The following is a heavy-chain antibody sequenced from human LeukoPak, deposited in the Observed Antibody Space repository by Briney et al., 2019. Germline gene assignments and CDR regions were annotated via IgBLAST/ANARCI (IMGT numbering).Heavy chain of an antibody. CDR2: IIPILGIA. V-gene: IGHV1-69*04. CDR3: AREEDFWSGYRSGYLDY. CDR1: GGTFSSYT. D-gene: IGHD3-3*01. Sequence: SVKVSCKASGGTFSSYTISWVRQAPGQGLEWMGRIIPILGIANYAQKFQGRVTITADKSTSTAYMELSSLRSEDTAVYYCAREEDFWSGYRSGYLDYWGQGTLVTVSS. J-gene: IGHJ4*02.